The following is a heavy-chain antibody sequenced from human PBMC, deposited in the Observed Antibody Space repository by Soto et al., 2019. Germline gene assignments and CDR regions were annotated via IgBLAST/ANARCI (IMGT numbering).Heavy chain of an antibody. CDR2: ISYDGSNK. V-gene: IGHV3-30*18. CDR3: AKDHHDSSGYYHFTHYYYGMDV. Sequence: GGSLRLSCAASGFTFSSYGMHWVRQAPGKGLEWVAVISYDGSNKYYADSVKGRFTISRDNSKNTLYLQMNSLRAEDTAVYYCAKDHHDSSGYYHFTHYYYGMDVWGQGTTVTVSS. J-gene: IGHJ6*02. D-gene: IGHD3-22*01. CDR1: GFTFSSYG.